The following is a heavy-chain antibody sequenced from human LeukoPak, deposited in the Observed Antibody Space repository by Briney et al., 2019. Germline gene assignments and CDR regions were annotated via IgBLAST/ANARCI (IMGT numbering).Heavy chain of an antibody. CDR3: ASIEVSVAGTFDYDGMDV. V-gene: IGHV4-34*01. J-gene: IGHJ6*02. Sequence: PSETLSLTCAVYGGSFSGYYWSWIRQPPGKGLEWIGEINHSGSTNYNPSLKSRVTISVDTSKNQFSLKLRSVTAADTAVYYCASIEVSVAGTFDYDGMDVWGQGTTVTVSS. CDR1: GGSFSGYY. CDR2: INHSGST. D-gene: IGHD6-19*01.